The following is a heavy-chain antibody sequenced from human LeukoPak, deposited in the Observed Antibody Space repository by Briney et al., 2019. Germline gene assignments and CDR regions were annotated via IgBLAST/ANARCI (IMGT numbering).Heavy chain of an antibody. CDR1: GYTFTGYY. V-gene: IGHV1-2*02. D-gene: IGHD3-22*01. Sequence: ASVTVSCKASGYTFTGYYMHWVRQAPGQGLEWMGWINPNSGGTNYAKKFQGRVTMTRDTSISTAYMELSRLRSDDTAVYYCARQLYDSSGYYLGFDYWGQGTLVTVSS. CDR3: ARQLYDSSGYYLGFDY. J-gene: IGHJ4*02. CDR2: INPNSGGT.